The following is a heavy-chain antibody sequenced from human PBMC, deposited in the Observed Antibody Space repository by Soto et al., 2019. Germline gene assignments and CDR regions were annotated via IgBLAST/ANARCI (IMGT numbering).Heavy chain of an antibody. CDR3: ARVGYYDILTGYYRGWFDP. J-gene: IGHJ5*02. CDR2: IFSSGST. V-gene: IGHV4-4*07. D-gene: IGHD3-9*01. Sequence: SETLSLTCTVSGGSITDYSWVWIRQPAGKGLEWIGRIFSSGSTNYNPSLKGRITMSLDTSKNQFSLKLSSVTAADTAVYYCARVGYYDILTGYYRGWFDPWGQGTLVTVSS. CDR1: GGSITDYS.